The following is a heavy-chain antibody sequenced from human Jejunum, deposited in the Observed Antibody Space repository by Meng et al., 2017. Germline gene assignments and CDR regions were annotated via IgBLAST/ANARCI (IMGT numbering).Heavy chain of an antibody. CDR2: IGKDGSDK. D-gene: IGHD3/OR15-3a*01. CDR3: ARDTDWHNFDY. Sequence: GGSLRLSCAASGFTLGSYWMTWVRQAPGKGLEWVANIGKDGSDKYYVDSVKGRFTISRDNAKNSLYLQMNSVRAEDTAGFYCARDTDWHNFDYWGQGTLVTVSS. V-gene: IGHV3-7*01. J-gene: IGHJ4*02. CDR1: GFTLGSYW.